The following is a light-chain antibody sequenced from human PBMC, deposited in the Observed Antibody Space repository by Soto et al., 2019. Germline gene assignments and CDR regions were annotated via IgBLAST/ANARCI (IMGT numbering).Light chain of an antibody. Sequence: QSALTQPPSASGAPGQSVTISCTGTSGDIGGYNYVSWYQQHPGKVPKLVIYEVTKRPSGVPDRFSGSKSGNAASLTVSGLQADDEADYYCSSYAGGNVVVFGGGTKLTVL. CDR1: SGDIGGYNY. V-gene: IGLV2-8*01. J-gene: IGLJ2*01. CDR3: SSYAGGNVVV. CDR2: EVT.